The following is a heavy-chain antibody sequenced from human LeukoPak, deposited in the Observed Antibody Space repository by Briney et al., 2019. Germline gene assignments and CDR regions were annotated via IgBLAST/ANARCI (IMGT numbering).Heavy chain of an antibody. V-gene: IGHV3-11*05. CDR3: ARDARTAMTKGGRDY. CDR2: ISKSSSST. D-gene: IGHD5-18*01. CDR1: GFTFSDYY. J-gene: IGHJ4*02. Sequence: KPGGSLRLSCAASGFTFSDYYMSWIRQAPGKGLEWVSYISKSSSSTNYADSVKGRFSISRDNAKNSLYLQLNSLTAEDTAVYYCARDARTAMTKGGRDYWGQGTLVTVSS.